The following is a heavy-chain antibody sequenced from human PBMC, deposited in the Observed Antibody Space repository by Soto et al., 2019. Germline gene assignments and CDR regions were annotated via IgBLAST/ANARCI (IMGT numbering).Heavy chain of an antibody. CDR3: AHTWGLPFDY. CDR1: GFSLRTTGVG. V-gene: IGHV2-5*01. J-gene: IGHJ4*02. Sequence: QITLKESGPTLVEPTQTLTLTCTYSGFSLRTTGVGVGWIRQPPGKALEWLGIIYWNDDKRYSPSLKNRFTLPSDISQSQFALTMTNMDPVDTATYYCAHTWGLPFDYWGQGTLVIVSS. CDR2: IYWNDDK. D-gene: IGHD3-16*01.